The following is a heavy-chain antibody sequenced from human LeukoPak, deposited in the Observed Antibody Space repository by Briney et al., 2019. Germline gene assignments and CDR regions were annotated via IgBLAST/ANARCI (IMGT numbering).Heavy chain of an antibody. CDR3: ASGTVTQPYYYYYMDV. CDR1: GFTFSSYA. D-gene: IGHD4-17*01. CDR2: ISYDGSNK. J-gene: IGHJ6*03. V-gene: IGHV3-30*14. Sequence: GGSLRLSCAASGFTFSSYAMHWVRQAPGKGLEWVAVISYDGSNKYYADSVKGRFTISRDNSKNTLYLQMNSLRAEDTAVYYCASGTVTQPYYYYYMDVWGKGTTVTISS.